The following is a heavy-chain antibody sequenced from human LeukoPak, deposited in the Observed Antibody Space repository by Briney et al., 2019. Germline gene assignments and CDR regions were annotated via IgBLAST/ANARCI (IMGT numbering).Heavy chain of an antibody. D-gene: IGHD2-15*01. CDR2: ISSSSSYT. Sequence: GGSLRLSCAASGFTFSDYYMSWIRQAPGKGLEWVSYISSSSSYTNYADSVKGRFTISRDNAKNSLYLQMNSLRAEDTAVYYCARDKSGGDYYYYGMDVWGQGTTVTVSS. V-gene: IGHV3-11*06. CDR3: ARDKSGGDYYYYGMDV. CDR1: GFTFSDYY. J-gene: IGHJ6*02.